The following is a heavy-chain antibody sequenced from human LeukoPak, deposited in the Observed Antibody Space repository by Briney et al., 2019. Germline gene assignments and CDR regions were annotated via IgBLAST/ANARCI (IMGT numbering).Heavy chain of an antibody. Sequence: PGGSLRLSCAGSGFTFIRHWVHWVRQAPGKGLEWVSVIYSGGSTYYADSVKGRFTISRDNSKNTLYLQMNSLRAEDTAVYYCARGPKITGTTLYYYYYMDVWGKGTTVTVSS. CDR2: IYSGGST. V-gene: IGHV3-53*01. J-gene: IGHJ6*03. D-gene: IGHD1-7*01. CDR3: ARGPKITGTTLYYYYYMDV. CDR1: GFTFIRHW.